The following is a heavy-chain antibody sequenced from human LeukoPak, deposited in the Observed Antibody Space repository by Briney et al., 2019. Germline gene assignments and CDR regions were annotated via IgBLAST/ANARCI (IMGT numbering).Heavy chain of an antibody. CDR2: INAGNGNT. D-gene: IGHD1-26*01. Sequence: ASVKVSCKASGYTFTSYAMHWVRQAPGQRLEWMGWINAGNGNTKYSQKFQGRVTITRDTSASTAYMELSSLRSEDTAVYYCASGTFVGATRPFDYWGQGHLVTISS. CDR1: GYTFTSYA. J-gene: IGHJ4*02. CDR3: ASGTFVGATRPFDY. V-gene: IGHV1-3*01.